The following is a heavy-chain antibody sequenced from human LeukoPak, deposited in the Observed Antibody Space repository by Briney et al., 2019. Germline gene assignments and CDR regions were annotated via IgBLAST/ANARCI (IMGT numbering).Heavy chain of an antibody. CDR1: GFTFSNHW. CDR3: ASTRDGYKPYYFDY. J-gene: IGHJ4*02. Sequence: GGSLRLSCAGSGFTFSNHWIHWVRQPPGKGLVWVSRISSDGTTTVYADSVKGRVTISRDNAKNSLYLQMNSLRAEDAAVYYCASTRDGYKPYYFDYWGQGTLVTVSS. V-gene: IGHV3-74*01. D-gene: IGHD5-24*01. CDR2: ISSDGTTT.